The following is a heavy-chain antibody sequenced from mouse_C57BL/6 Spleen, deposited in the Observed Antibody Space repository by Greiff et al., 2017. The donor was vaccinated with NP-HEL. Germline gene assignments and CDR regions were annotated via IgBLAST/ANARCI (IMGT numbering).Heavy chain of an antibody. Sequence: EVKVVESEGGLVQPGSSMKLSCTASGFTFSDYYMAWVRQVPEKGLEWVANINYDGSSTYYLDSLKSRFIISRDNAKNILYLQMSSLKSEDTATYYCARGGYDGTWCAYWGQGTLVTVSA. CDR1: GFTFSDYY. V-gene: IGHV5-16*01. D-gene: IGHD2-2*01. J-gene: IGHJ3*01. CDR3: ARGGYDGTWCAY. CDR2: INYDGSST.